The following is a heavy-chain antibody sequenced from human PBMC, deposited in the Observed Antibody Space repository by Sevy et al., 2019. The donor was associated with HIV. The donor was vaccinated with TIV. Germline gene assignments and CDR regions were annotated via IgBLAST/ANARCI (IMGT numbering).Heavy chain of an antibody. CDR1: GFTFSNAW. D-gene: IGHD3-10*01. CDR2: IKSKTDGGTT. Sequence: GGSLRLSCAASGFTFSNAWMSWVRQAPGKGLEWVGRIKSKTDGGTTDYAAPVKGRFAISRDDSKNKLYLQMTSLKTEDTAVYYCTIYGSGATFDYWGQGTLVTVSS. CDR3: TIYGSGATFDY. V-gene: IGHV3-15*01. J-gene: IGHJ4*02.